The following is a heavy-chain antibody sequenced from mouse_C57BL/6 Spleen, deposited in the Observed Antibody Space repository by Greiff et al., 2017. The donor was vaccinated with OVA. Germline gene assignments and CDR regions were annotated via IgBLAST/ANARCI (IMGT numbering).Heavy chain of an antibody. CDR1: GFTFSDAW. CDR2: IRNKANNHAT. CDR3: TRFDLLWLRREGAMDY. V-gene: IGHV6-6*01. D-gene: IGHD2-2*01. Sequence: EVKLMESGGGLVQPGGSMKLSCAASGFTFSDAWMDWVRQSPEKGLEWVAEIRNKANNHATYYAESVKGRFTISRDDSKSSVYLQMNSLRAEDTGIYYCTRFDLLWLRREGAMDYWGQGTSVTVSS. J-gene: IGHJ4*01.